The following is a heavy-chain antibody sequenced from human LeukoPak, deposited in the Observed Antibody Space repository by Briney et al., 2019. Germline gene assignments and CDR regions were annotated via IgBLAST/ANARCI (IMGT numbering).Heavy chain of an antibody. CDR3: AKYTSGTSYRGLDQ. CDR2: IIGSAVNT. Sequence: GGSLRLSCSASGLTVSSYGMSWVRQAPGKGLEWVSTIIGSAVNTYYADSVKGRFTISRDDSKNTVYLQMNSLRAEDKAVYSCAKYTSGTSYRGLDQWGQGTLVTVSS. CDR1: GLTVSSYG. V-gene: IGHV3-23*01. J-gene: IGHJ4*02. D-gene: IGHD3-10*01.